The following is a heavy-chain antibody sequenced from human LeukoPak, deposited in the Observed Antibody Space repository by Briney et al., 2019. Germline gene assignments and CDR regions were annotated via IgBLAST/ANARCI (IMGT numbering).Heavy chain of an antibody. V-gene: IGHV3-48*01. CDR2: ISSSSSTI. D-gene: IGHD6-13*01. CDR1: GFTFSSYS. Sequence: GGSLRLSCAASGFTFSSYSMNWVRQAPGKGLEWVSYISSSSSTIKYADSVKGRFTISRDNAKNSLYLQMNSLRAEETAVYYCASRDSSSWYYMDVWGKGTTVTVSS. CDR3: ASRDSSSWYYMDV. J-gene: IGHJ6*03.